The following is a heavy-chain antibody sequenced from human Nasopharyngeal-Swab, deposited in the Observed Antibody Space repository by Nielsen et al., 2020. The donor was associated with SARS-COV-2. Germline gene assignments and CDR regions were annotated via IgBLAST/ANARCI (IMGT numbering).Heavy chain of an antibody. CDR2: IIPIFGTA. D-gene: IGHD3-10*01. Sequence: WVRQAPGQGLEWMGGIIPIFGTANYAQKFQGRVTITVDESTSTAYMELSSPRSEDTAVYYCARGAPYTMVRGVITFQYYYYYMDVWGKGTTVTVSS. J-gene: IGHJ6*03. V-gene: IGHV1-69*01. CDR3: ARGAPYTMVRGVITFQYYYYYMDV.